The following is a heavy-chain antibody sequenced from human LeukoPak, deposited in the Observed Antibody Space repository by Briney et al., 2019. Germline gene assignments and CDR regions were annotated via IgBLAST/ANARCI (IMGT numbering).Heavy chain of an antibody. Sequence: TSETLSLTCAVYGGSFSGYYWSWIRQPPGKGLEWIGEINHSGSTNYNPSLKSRVTISVDKSKNQFSLKLSSVTAADTAVYYCHYYPSGNPAKDILTGYSFDDAFDIWGQGTMVTVSS. V-gene: IGHV4-34*03. CDR3: HYYPSGNPAKDILTGYSFDDAFDI. CDR2: INHSGST. J-gene: IGHJ3*02. CDR1: GGSFSGYY. D-gene: IGHD3-9*01.